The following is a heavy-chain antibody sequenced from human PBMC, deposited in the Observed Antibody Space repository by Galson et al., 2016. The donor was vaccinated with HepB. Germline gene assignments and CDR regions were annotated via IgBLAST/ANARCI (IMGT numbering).Heavy chain of an antibody. V-gene: IGHV3-21*01. CDR2: TSGGYSI. CDR3: ARDVNWSFDY. D-gene: IGHD1-1*01. J-gene: IGHJ4*02. CDR1: GIPFRGYT. Sequence: SLRLSCAVSGIPFRGYTMVWVRQAPGKGLEWVSSTSGGYSIHYADSVRGRFTISRDDAKNSLFLDMNSLRAEDTAVYYCARDVNWSFDYWGQGTLVTVSS.